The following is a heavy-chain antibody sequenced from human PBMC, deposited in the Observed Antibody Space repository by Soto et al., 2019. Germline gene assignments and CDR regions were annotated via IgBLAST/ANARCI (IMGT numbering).Heavy chain of an antibody. CDR3: ARPALEYYYDNNGYSSDY. V-gene: IGHV1-69*13. CDR2: IIPVFGTA. CDR1: GGTFSTYV. J-gene: IGHJ4*02. D-gene: IGHD3-22*01. Sequence: ASVKVSCKASGGTFSTYVISWVRQAPGQGLEWMGGIIPVFGTAHYAQKFQGRVTITADESTSTAYMELSSLRSEDTAVYYCARPALEYYYDNNGYSSDYWGQGTLVTVSS.